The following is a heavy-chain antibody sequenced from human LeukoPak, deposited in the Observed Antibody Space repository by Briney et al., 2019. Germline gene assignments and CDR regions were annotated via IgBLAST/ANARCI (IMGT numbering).Heavy chain of an antibody. CDR1: GGSISSSSYY. J-gene: IGHJ4*02. CDR3: AREPSYDSSGSDWELVDY. Sequence: SETLSLTCTVSGGSISSSSYYWGWIRQPPGKGLEWIGSIYTSGTSNYNPSLKSRITMSVDTSKNQFSLKLSSVTAADTAVYYCAREPSYDSSGSDWELVDYWGQGTLVTVSS. D-gene: IGHD3-22*01. CDR2: IYTSGTS. V-gene: IGHV4-39*07.